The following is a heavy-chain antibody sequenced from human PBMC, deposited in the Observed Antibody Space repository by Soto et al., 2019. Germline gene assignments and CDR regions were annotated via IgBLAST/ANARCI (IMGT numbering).Heavy chain of an antibody. CDR2: INPNSGGT. Sequence: QVQLVQSGAEVKKPGASVKVSCKASGYTFTGYYMHWVRQAPGQGLEWMGWINPNSGGTNYAKKFQGRVTMTRDTSISTAYMELRRLRSDDTAVYYCARGKPRSNWNDVYGMDVWCQGTTVTVSS. CDR1: GYTFTGYY. J-gene: IGHJ6*02. V-gene: IGHV1-2*02. D-gene: IGHD1-1*01. CDR3: ARGKPRSNWNDVYGMDV.